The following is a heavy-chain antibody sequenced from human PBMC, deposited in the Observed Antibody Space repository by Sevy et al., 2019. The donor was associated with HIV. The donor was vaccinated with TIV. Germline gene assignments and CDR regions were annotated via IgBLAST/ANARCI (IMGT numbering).Heavy chain of an antibody. V-gene: IGHV3-11*01. Sequence: GGSLRLSCAASGFTFSDYYMSWIRQAPGKGLEWVSYISSSGSTIYYADSVKGRFTISRDNAKSSLYLQMNSLRAEDTAVYYCAGERPFYGSGSYALGWFDPWGQGTLVTVSS. CDR2: ISSSGSTI. J-gene: IGHJ5*02. D-gene: IGHD3-10*01. CDR3: AGERPFYGSGSYALGWFDP. CDR1: GFTFSDYY.